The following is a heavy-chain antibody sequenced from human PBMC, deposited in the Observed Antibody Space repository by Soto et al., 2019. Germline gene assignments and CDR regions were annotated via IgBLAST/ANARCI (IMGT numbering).Heavy chain of an antibody. Sequence: ASVKVSCKASGYTFTAYCVQWVRQAPGQGLQWMGWINPNSGDTKYAQEFQGRVTLTRDTSISTAYMELTTLTSDDTAFYYCARGVSAGVDYWGQGTLVTVSS. CDR3: ARGVSAGVDY. V-gene: IGHV1-2*02. CDR1: GYTFTAYC. D-gene: IGHD1-26*01. J-gene: IGHJ4*02. CDR2: INPNSGDT.